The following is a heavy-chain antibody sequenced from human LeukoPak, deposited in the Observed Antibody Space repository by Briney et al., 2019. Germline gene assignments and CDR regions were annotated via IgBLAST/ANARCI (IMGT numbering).Heavy chain of an antibody. CDR2: VYHSGST. Sequence: GSLRLSCAASGFTFSDYYMSWIRQPPGKGLEWIGHVYHSGSTNYNPPLKSRVTISVDTSKNQFSLKLSSVTAADTAVYYCARAGNYYYSSGYYSHFDYWSQGTLVTVSS. D-gene: IGHD3-22*01. J-gene: IGHJ4*02. CDR1: GFTFSDYY. V-gene: IGHV4-59*01. CDR3: ARAGNYYYSSGYYSHFDY.